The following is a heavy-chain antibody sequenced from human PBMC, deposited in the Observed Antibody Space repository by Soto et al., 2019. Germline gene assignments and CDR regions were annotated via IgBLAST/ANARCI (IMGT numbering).Heavy chain of an antibody. CDR1: GASIRSGGYY. V-gene: IGHV4-31*03. CDR2: IYYTGST. Sequence: SETLSLTCSVSGASIRSGGYYWSWLRQSPGKGLEWIGHIYYTGSTFYSPSLKSRLTISLDTSKNQFSLDLRSVTAADTAMYYCARVEMASIKWGRGTLVTVSS. CDR3: ARVEMASIK. J-gene: IGHJ4*02.